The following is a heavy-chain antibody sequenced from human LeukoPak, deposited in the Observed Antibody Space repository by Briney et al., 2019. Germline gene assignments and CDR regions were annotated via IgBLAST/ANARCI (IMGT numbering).Heavy chain of an antibody. J-gene: IGHJ4*02. D-gene: IGHD3-10*01. Sequence: SETLSLTCPVHGGSISSYYWSWIRKPAGKRPEWIGRISSSGRTHYNPSLKTRVTMSLDTSKNQFSLNLTTVTAADTAVYYCARTSARGAQFDCWGQGTLVTVSS. CDR3: ARTSARGAQFDC. V-gene: IGHV4-4*07. CDR2: ISSSGRT. CDR1: GGSISSYY.